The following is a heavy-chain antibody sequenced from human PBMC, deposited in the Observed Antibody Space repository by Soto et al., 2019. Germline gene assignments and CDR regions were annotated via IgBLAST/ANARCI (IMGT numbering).Heavy chain of an antibody. CDR2: ISYYGTNE. J-gene: IGHJ4*02. CDR1: GCTFSGYG. Sequence: PGGSLRRSCEPSGCTFSGYGMHWVRPAPGKGLDWVAVISYYGTNEYYEYSVKGRFTISRDNSKNTLYLQMNSPRIEDTAVYFCAKEDPSGRYSLDYWGQGSQVTVAS. CDR3: AKEDPSGRYSLDY. V-gene: IGHV3-30*18. D-gene: IGHD1-26*01.